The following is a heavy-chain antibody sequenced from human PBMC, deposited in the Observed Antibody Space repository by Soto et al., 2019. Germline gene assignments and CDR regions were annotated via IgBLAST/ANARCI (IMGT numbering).Heavy chain of an antibody. CDR2: IIPIFGTA. Sequence: QVQLVQSGAEVKKPGSSVKVSCKASGGTFSSYAISWVRQAPGQGLEWMGGIIPIFGTANYAQKFQGRVTITADESTRTAYMELSSLRSEDTAVYYCASLITGYSSSWSYYYYGMDVWGQGTTVTVSS. D-gene: IGHD6-13*01. J-gene: IGHJ6*02. V-gene: IGHV1-69*01. CDR3: ASLITGYSSSWSYYYYGMDV. CDR1: GGTFSSYA.